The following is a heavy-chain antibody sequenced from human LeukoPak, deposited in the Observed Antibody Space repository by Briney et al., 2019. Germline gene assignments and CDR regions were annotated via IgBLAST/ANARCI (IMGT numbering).Heavy chain of an antibody. CDR3: ATDSSPGTVTGGGWFDP. V-gene: IGHV1-24*01. J-gene: IGHJ5*02. Sequence: ASVKVSCRVSGYTRTELSMHWVRQAPGKGLEWMGGFDPEDGETIYAQKFQGRVTMTEDTSTDTAYMELSSLRSEDTAVYYCATDSSPGTVTGGGWFDPWGQGTLVTVSS. D-gene: IGHD4-17*01. CDR2: FDPEDGET. CDR1: GYTRTELS.